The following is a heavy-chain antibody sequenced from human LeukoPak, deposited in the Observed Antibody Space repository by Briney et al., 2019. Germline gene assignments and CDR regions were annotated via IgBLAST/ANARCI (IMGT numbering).Heavy chain of an antibody. J-gene: IGHJ4*02. D-gene: IGHD2-2*01. CDR2: ISWDSGSI. Sequence: TGRSLRLSCAASGFTFDDYAMHWVRHAPGKGLEWVSGISWDSGSIGYADSVKGRFTISRDNAKNSLYLQMNGLRAEDTALYYCAKSTLVVPAAMDYFDYWGQGTLVTVSS. V-gene: IGHV3-9*01. CDR1: GFTFDDYA. CDR3: AKSTLVVPAAMDYFDY.